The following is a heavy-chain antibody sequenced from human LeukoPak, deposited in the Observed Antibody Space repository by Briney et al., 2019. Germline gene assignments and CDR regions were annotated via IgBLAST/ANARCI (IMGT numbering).Heavy chain of an antibody. J-gene: IGHJ4*02. Sequence: SGTLSLTCAVSGGSVNNNYWWSWVRQPPGKGLEWIGEIYHSGTTNYNPSLKSRVTISVDTSKNQFSLKLSSVTAADTAVYYCARKPGIAVVPFDYWGQGTLVTVSS. CDR1: GGSVNNNYW. V-gene: IGHV4-4*02. D-gene: IGHD6-19*01. CDR3: ARKPGIAVVPFDY. CDR2: IYHSGTT.